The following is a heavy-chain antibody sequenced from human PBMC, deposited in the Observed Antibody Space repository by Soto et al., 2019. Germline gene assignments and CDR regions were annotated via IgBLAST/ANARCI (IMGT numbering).Heavy chain of an antibody. CDR2: IYHSGTA. D-gene: IGHD1-1*01. V-gene: IGHV4-4*02. CDR1: GGSISSSNW. CDR3: ARHIVVTGTRGFDY. J-gene: IGHJ4*02. Sequence: QVQLQESDPGLVKPSGTLSLTCAVSGGSISSSNWWSWVRQPPGKGLEWIGEIYHSGTANYNPSLKSRVTISMDKSNNQISLDLSSVTAADSAVYFCARHIVVTGTRGFDYWGQGTLVTVSS.